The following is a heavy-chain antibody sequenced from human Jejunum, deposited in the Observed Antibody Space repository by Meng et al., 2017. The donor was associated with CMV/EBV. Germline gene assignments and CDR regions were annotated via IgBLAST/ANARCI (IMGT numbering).Heavy chain of an antibody. CDR1: GFTVSSYA. D-gene: IGHD3-9*01. CDR3: AKDYDILTGYYIKY. Sequence: SGFTVSSYAMSWVRQAPGKGLEWVSAVSGSGGVTYYADSVKGRFTISRDNSKNTVYLQMNRLRAEDTALYYCAKDYDILTGYYIKYWGQGTRVTVSS. V-gene: IGHV3-23*01. CDR2: VSGSGGVT. J-gene: IGHJ4*02.